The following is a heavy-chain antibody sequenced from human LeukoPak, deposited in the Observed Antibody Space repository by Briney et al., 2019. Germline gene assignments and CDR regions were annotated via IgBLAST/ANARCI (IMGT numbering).Heavy chain of an antibody. CDR1: GFTFSSYW. V-gene: IGHV3-7*01. D-gene: IGHD2-2*02. Sequence: PGGSLRLSCAASGFTFSSYWMSWVRQAPGKGLEWVANIKQDGSEKYYVDSVKGRFTISRDNAKNSLYLQMNSLRAEDTAVYYCAREDIVVVPAAIGVGFYYGMDVWGQGTTVTVSS. CDR3: AREDIVVVPAAIGVGFYYGMDV. J-gene: IGHJ6*02. CDR2: IKQDGSEK.